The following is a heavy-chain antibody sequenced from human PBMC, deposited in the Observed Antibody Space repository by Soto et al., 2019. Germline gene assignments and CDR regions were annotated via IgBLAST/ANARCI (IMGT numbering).Heavy chain of an antibody. CDR1: GYTFTSYA. CDR3: ARGEPAWELDYYYYYGMDV. J-gene: IGHJ6*02. D-gene: IGHD1-26*01. V-gene: IGHV1-3*01. CDR2: INAGNGNT. Sequence: GASVKVSCKASGYTFTSYAMHWVRQAPGQRLEWMGWINAGNGNTKYSQKFQGRVTITRDTSASTAYMELSSLRSEDTAVYYCARGEPAWELDYYYYYGMDVWGQGTTVTVSS.